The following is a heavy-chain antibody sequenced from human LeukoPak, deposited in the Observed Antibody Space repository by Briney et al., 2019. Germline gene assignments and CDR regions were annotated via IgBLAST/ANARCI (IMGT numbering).Heavy chain of an antibody. J-gene: IGHJ6*02. Sequence: SGGSLRLSCEASGFTFSTYAMSWVRQAPGKGLEWVSAISGSGGSTYYADSVKGRFTISRDNSKNTLYLQMNSLRAEDTAVYYCAKVQRDFVVVVAATRGYYYYGMDVWGQGTTVTVSS. V-gene: IGHV3-23*01. CDR2: ISGSGGST. CDR1: GFTFSTYA. CDR3: AKVQRDFVVVVAATRGYYYYGMDV. D-gene: IGHD2-15*01.